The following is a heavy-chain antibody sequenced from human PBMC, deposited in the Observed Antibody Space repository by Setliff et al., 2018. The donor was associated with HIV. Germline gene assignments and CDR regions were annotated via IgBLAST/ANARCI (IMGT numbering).Heavy chain of an antibody. V-gene: IGHV4-31*08. CDR2: VYFSGSA. Sequence: SETLSLTCDVSGDSIISGDFFWSWIRQSPGKGLEWIGYVYFSGSATHNPSLKSRATIPVDMSKNQFSLRLSSVTAADTAVNYCIIAYSSGWAKTGDFWGQGALVTVSS. CDR3: IIAYSSGWAKTGDF. CDR1: GDSIISGDFF. D-gene: IGHD6-19*01. J-gene: IGHJ4*02.